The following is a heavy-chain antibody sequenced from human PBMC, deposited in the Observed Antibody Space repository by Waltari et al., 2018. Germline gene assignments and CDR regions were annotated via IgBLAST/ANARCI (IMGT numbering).Heavy chain of an antibody. J-gene: IGHJ5*02. D-gene: IGHD6-6*01. CDR1: GGSITIRSYY. CDR3: AGEDGGSSSS. V-gene: IGHV4-39*07. Sequence: QLQLQESGPGLVKPSENLSLTCSVSGGSITIRSYYWGWIRQPPGKGLEWIGSMYYSGSTYYNPSLKSRVTISVDTSKNQFSLKLNSVTAADTAVYFCAGEDGGSSSSWGQGTLVTVSS. CDR2: MYYSGST.